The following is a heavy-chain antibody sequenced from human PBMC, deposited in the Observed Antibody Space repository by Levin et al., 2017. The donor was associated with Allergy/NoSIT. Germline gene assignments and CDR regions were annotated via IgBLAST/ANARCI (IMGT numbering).Heavy chain of an antibody. CDR2: ISSSGSTI. Sequence: PGGSLRLSCAASGFTFSSYEVNWVRQAPGKGLEWVSYISSSGSTIYYADSVKGRFTISRDNAKNSLYLQMNSLRAEDTAVYYCARQLGNFWSGYNYFDYWGQGTLVTVSS. V-gene: IGHV3-48*03. CDR3: ARQLGNFWSGYNYFDY. CDR1: GFTFSSYE. D-gene: IGHD3-3*01. J-gene: IGHJ4*02.